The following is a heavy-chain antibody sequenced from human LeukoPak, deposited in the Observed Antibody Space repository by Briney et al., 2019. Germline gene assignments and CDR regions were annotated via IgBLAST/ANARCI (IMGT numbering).Heavy chain of an antibody. CDR3: ARDVPAGILDI. CDR2: IYYSGST. J-gene: IGHJ3*02. CDR1: GGSISSGGYY. V-gene: IGHV4-31*03. Sequence: SETLSLTCTVSGGSISSGGYYWSWIRQHPGKGLEWIGYIYYSGSTYYNPSLKSRVTISVDTSKNQFSLKLSSVIAADTAVYYCARDVPAGILDIWGQGTMVTVSA. D-gene: IGHD2-2*01.